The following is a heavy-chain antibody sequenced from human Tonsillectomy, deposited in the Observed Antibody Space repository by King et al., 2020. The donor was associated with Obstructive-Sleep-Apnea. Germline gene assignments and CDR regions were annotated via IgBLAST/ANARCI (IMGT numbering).Heavy chain of an antibody. CDR2: IKSKNDGGTT. V-gene: IGHV3-15*01. CDR1: GFTFINAW. Sequence: VQLVQSGGGLVKPGGSLRLSCAASGFTFINAWMRWGRQAPGKGLEWVGRIKSKNDGGTTDYAAPVKGRFTISRDDSKNTLYLQMNSLKTEDTAVYYCTTISKGSIIESWGQGTLVTVSS. J-gene: IGHJ4*02. D-gene: IGHD3-10*01. CDR3: TTISKGSIIES.